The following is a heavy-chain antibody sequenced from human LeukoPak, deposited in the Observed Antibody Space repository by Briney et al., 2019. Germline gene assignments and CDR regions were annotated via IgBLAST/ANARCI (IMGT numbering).Heavy chain of an antibody. CDR2: ISSSSSYI. J-gene: IGHJ4*02. D-gene: IGHD1-14*01. CDR1: GFTFSSYS. V-gene: IGHV3-21*01. CDR3: ASGRVSSTGG. Sequence: SGGSLRLSCAASGFTFSSYSMNWVRQAPGKGLEWVSSISSSSSYIYYADSVKGRFTISRDNAKNSLCLQMNSLRAEDTAVYYCASGRVSSTGGWGQGTLVTVSS.